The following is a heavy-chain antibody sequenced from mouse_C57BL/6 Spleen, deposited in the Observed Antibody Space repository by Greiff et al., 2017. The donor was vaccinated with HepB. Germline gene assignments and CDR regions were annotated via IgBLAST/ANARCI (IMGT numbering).Heavy chain of an antibody. Sequence: EVQRVESGGGLVKPGGSLKLSCAASGFTFSSYAMSWVRQTPEKRLEWVATISDGGSYTYYPDNVKGRFTISRDNAKNNLYLQMSHLKSEDTAMYYCARVNYYAMDYWGQGTSVTVSS. J-gene: IGHJ4*01. CDR1: GFTFSSYA. CDR2: ISDGGSYT. CDR3: ARVNYYAMDY. V-gene: IGHV5-4*01.